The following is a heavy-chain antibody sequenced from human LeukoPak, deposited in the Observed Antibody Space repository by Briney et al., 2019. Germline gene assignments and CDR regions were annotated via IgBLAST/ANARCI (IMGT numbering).Heavy chain of an antibody. CDR3: ARGSSFDY. CDR2: ISYDGSNK. Sequence: GGSLRLSCAASGFTFSSYEMHWVRQAPGKGLEWVAVISYDGSNKYYADSVKGRFTISRDNSKNTLYLQMNSLRAEDTAVYYCARGSSFDYWGQGTLVTVSS. V-gene: IGHV3-30*04. D-gene: IGHD3-10*01. CDR1: GFTFSSYE. J-gene: IGHJ4*02.